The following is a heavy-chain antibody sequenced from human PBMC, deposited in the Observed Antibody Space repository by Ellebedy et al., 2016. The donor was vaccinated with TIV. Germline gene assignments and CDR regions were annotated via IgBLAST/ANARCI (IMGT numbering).Heavy chain of an antibody. Sequence: GESLKISCAASGFSVSSTYMSWVRQDPGKGLDWVSVIYSAASTYYADSVKGRFTISSDNSKNTLFLQMNSLRTEDTGVYYCVRDSSKVSGMDVWGQGTTVTVSS. V-gene: IGHV3-53*01. D-gene: IGHD2-8*01. CDR1: GFSVSSTY. J-gene: IGHJ6*02. CDR3: VRDSSKVSGMDV. CDR2: IYSAAST.